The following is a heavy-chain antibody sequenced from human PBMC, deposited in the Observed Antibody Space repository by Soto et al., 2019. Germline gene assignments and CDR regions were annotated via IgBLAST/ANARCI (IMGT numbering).Heavy chain of an antibody. CDR1: GYTFTSYA. CDR2: INPAGSVT. CDR3: ASVNSRTFPAAPGDKKSDSSGCRFDP. J-gene: IGHJ5*02. D-gene: IGHD6-13*01. Sequence: ASVKVSCKASGYTFTSYAMHWVRQAPGQRPEWMGVINPAGSVTVYALKLQDRVTVTRDTSTSTVYMELNSLTSEDTAIYYCASVNSRTFPAAPGDKKSDSSGCRFDPWGQGTLVTVSS. V-gene: IGHV1-46*03.